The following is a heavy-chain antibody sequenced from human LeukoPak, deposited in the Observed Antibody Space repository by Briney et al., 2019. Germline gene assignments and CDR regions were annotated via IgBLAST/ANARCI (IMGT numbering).Heavy chain of an antibody. CDR1: GFTFSSYW. V-gene: IGHV3-7*01. Sequence: GGSLRLSCAASGFTFSSYWMSWVRQAPGKGLEWVANIKQDGSEKYYVDSVKGRFTISRDNAKNSLYLQMNSLRAEDTAVYYCVKDSSWMGEYYFDYWGQGTLVTVSS. J-gene: IGHJ4*02. D-gene: IGHD3-16*01. CDR3: VKDSSWMGEYYFDY. CDR2: IKQDGSEK.